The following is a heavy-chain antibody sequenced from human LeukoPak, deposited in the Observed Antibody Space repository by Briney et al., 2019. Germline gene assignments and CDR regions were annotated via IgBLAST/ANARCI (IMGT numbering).Heavy chain of an antibody. CDR2: INHRGSA. CDR3: ARVVFNVRRRYCSGGSCYSRKGNYYYGMDV. V-gene: IGHV4-34*01. D-gene: IGHD2-15*01. CDR1: GGSFSGYY. Sequence: SETLSLTCAVSGGSFSGYYWSWIRQPPGKGREGIGEINHRGSANYKPSLKSGVTISVDTTKKEFSLKLRAVSGAGTAVYYCARVVFNVRRRYCSGGSCYSRKGNYYYGMDVWGQGTTVTVSS. J-gene: IGHJ6*02.